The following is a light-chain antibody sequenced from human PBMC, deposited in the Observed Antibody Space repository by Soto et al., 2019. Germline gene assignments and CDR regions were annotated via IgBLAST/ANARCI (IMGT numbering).Light chain of an antibody. CDR2: EVT. CDR3: ISYTSGTSPYV. CDR1: SSDVGGYNY. V-gene: IGLV2-14*01. Sequence: QSVLTQPASVSGSPGQSITISRTGTSSDVGGYNYVSWYQHRPGKAPKLIIYEVTNRPSGVSNRFSGSKSGNTASLTISGLQAEDEADYYCISYTSGTSPYVFGTGTKVTVL. J-gene: IGLJ1*01.